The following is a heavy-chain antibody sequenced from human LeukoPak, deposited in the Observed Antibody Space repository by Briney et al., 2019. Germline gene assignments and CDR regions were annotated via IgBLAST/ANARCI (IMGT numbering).Heavy chain of an antibody. J-gene: IGHJ4*02. D-gene: IGHD3-10*01. V-gene: IGHV4-61*02. CDR1: GGSISSGSYY. CDR3: ARDSITMVRGTGYYFDY. Sequence: PSETLSLTCTVSGGSISSGSYYWSWIRQPAGKELEWIGRIYTSGSTNYNPSLKSRVTISVDTSKNQFSLKLSSVTAADTAVYYCARDSITMVRGTGYYFDYWGQGTLVTVSS. CDR2: IYTSGST.